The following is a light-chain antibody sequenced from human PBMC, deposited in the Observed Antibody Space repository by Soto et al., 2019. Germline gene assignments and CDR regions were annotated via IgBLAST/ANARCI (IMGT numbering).Light chain of an antibody. CDR1: QSVSSN. CDR2: GAS. J-gene: IGKJ1*01. CDR3: QQYNNWPRT. Sequence: EIVMTQSPVTLSVSPGERATLSCRASQSVSSNLAWYQQKPGQAPRLLTYGASTRATGIPTRFSGSGSGTEFTLTISSLQSEDFAVYYCQQYNNWPRTFGQGNKV. V-gene: IGKV3-15*01.